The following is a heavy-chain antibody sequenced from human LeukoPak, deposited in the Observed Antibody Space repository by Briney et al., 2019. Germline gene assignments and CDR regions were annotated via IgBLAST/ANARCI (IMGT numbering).Heavy chain of an antibody. CDR3: ARVLPAAIPSGWDYYFDY. D-gene: IGHD2-2*02. Sequence: PSETLSLTCAVYGGSFSGYYWSWIRQPPGKGLEWIGEINHSGSTNYNPSRKSRVTISVDTSKNQFSLKLSSVTAADTAVYYCARVLPAAIPSGWDYYFDYWGQGTLVTVSS. J-gene: IGHJ4*02. V-gene: IGHV4-34*01. CDR2: INHSGST. CDR1: GGSFSGYY.